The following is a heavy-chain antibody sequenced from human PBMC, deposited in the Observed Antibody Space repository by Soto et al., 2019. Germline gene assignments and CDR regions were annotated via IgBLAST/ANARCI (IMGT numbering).Heavy chain of an antibody. CDR3: ARSQTVGSRINDAFNI. V-gene: IGHV5-51*01. J-gene: IGHJ3*02. CDR2: IYPGDSDT. D-gene: IGHD1-26*01. CDR1: GYNFLNCL. Sequence: GESLKISCKGSGYNFLNCLIAWVRKMPGKGLEWMGIIYPGDSDTRYSPSFQGQVTISADKSISTAYLQWSSLKASDTAIYYCARSQTVGSRINDAFNIWGQGTMVTVSS.